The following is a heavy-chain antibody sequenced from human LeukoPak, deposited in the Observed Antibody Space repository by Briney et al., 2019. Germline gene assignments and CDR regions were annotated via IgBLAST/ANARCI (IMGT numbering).Heavy chain of an antibody. D-gene: IGHD5-18*01. Sequence: SETLSLTCTVSGASISNYYWSWIRQTPEKGLEWMGHIHSSGGSSYYPSLKSRVTISLDTSKNHFSLKLSSVTAADAAVYYCARAGYSYGTGYYFDYWGQGALVTVSS. V-gene: IGHV4-59*01. CDR3: ARAGYSYGTGYYFDY. J-gene: IGHJ4*02. CDR2: IHSSGGS. CDR1: GASISNYY.